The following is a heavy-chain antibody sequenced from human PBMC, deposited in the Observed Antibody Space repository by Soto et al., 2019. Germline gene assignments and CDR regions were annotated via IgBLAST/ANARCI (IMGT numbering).Heavy chain of an antibody. CDR3: ARDRGYCDSSGYFDY. Sequence: KPSETLSLTCTVSGGSISSYYWSWIRQPPGKGLERIGYIYYSGSTNYNPSLKSRVTISVDTSKNQFSLKLSSVTAADTAVYYCARDRGYCDSSGYFDYWGQGNLVTVSS. D-gene: IGHD3-22*01. CDR2: IYYSGST. V-gene: IGHV4-59*01. J-gene: IGHJ4*02. CDR1: GGSISSYY.